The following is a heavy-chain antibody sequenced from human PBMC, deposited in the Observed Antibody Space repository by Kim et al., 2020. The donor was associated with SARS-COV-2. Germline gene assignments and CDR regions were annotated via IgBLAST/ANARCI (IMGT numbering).Heavy chain of an antibody. Sequence: YYTPSHKGRVTISVDTSNNQFSLKLSSVTAADTAVYYCATFLEWLFLFDPWGQGTLVTVSS. CDR3: ATFLEWLFLFDP. J-gene: IGHJ5*02. D-gene: IGHD3-3*01. V-gene: IGHV4-39*01.